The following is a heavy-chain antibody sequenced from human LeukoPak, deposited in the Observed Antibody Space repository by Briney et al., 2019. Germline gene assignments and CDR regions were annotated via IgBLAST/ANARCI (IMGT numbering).Heavy chain of an antibody. V-gene: IGHV1-8*02. Sequence: GASVKVSCKASGYTFTSYDINWVRQATGQGLEWMGWMNPNSGNTGYAQKFQGRVTMTQNTSIGTAYMELSSLRSEDTAVYYCARALYFKGGRYYYYMDVWGKGTTVTVSS. D-gene: IGHD3-16*01. J-gene: IGHJ6*03. CDR1: GYTFTSYD. CDR3: ARALYFKGGRYYYYMDV. CDR2: MNPNSGNT.